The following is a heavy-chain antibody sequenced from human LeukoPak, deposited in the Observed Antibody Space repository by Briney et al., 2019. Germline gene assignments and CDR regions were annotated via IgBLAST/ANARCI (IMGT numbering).Heavy chain of an antibody. V-gene: IGHV3-53*04. Sequence: GGSLRLSCAASGFSVSNTYMSWVRQAPGKGLEWVSVIYSSNSGVSTYYTDSVKGRFTISRHNSKNKLYLQMSSLRAEDTGVYFCARSAARLRYYYAMDVWGQGTTVTVCS. CDR3: ARSAARLRYYYAMDV. D-gene: IGHD6-6*01. J-gene: IGHJ6*02. CDR1: GFSVSNTY. CDR2: IYSSNSGVST.